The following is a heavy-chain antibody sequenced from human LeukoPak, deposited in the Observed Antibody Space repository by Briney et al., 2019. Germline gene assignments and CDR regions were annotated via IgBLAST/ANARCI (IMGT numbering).Heavy chain of an antibody. CDR1: GYTFTSYD. CDR3: ARGRWYSSSSEFDY. D-gene: IGHD6-6*01. J-gene: IGHJ4*02. V-gene: IGHV1-8*01. CDR2: MNPNSGNT. Sequence: ASVKVSCKASGYTFTSYDINWVRQATGQGLEWMGWMNPNSGNTGYAQKFQGRVTMTRNTSISTAYMELSSLRSEDTAVYYCARGRWYSSSSEFDYWGQGTLVTVSS.